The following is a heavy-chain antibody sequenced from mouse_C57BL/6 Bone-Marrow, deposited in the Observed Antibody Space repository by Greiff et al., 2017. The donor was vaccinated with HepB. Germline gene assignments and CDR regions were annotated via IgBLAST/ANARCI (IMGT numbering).Heavy chain of an antibody. CDR2: IDPSDSYT. V-gene: IGHV1-69*01. D-gene: IGHD4-1*02. CDR3: ASSNWDDYAMDY. J-gene: IGHJ4*01. Sequence: QVQLQQPGAELVMPGASVKLSCKASGYTFTSYWMHWVKQRPGQGLEWIGEIDPSDSYTNYNQKFKGKSTLTVDKSSSTAYMQLSSLTSEDSAVYYCASSNWDDYAMDYWGQGTSVTVSS. CDR1: GYTFTSYW.